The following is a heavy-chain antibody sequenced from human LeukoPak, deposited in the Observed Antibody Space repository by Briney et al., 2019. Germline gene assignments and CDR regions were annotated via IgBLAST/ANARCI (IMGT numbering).Heavy chain of an antibody. J-gene: IGHJ6*02. CDR3: ARDLTVSYYYYGMDV. Sequence: GASLRLSCAASGFTFSSYSMNWVRQAPGKGLEWVSSISSSSSYIYYADSVKGRFTISRDDAKNSLYLQMNSLRAEDTAVYYCARDLTVSYYYYGMDVWGQGTTVTVSS. CDR1: GFTFSSYS. D-gene: IGHD4-17*01. V-gene: IGHV3-21*01. CDR2: ISSSSSYI.